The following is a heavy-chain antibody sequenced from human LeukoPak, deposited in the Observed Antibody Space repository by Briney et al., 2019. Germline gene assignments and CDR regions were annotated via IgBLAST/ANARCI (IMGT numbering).Heavy chain of an antibody. J-gene: IGHJ4*02. CDR1: GGSISSYY. CDR3: ARVGAVAEFDY. D-gene: IGHD6-19*01. CDR2: IYYSGST. Sequence: SETLSLTCTVSGGSISSYYWSWIRQPPGKGLEWIGYIYYSGSTNYNPSLKSRVTISVDTSKNQFSLKLSSVTAADTAVYYCARVGAVAEFDYRGQGTLVTVSS. V-gene: IGHV4-59*01.